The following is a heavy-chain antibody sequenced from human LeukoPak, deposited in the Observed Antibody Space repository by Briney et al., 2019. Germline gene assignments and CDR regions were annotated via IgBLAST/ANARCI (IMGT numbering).Heavy chain of an antibody. CDR3: AQILDSSGRKYYFDY. CDR1: GFSLSTSGMC. V-gene: IGHV2-70*11. Sequence: SGPALVKPTQTLTLTCTFSGFSLSTSGMCVSWIRQPPGKALEWLARIDWDDDKYFSTSLKTRLTISKDTSKNQVVLTMTNMDPVDTATYYCAQILDSSGRKYYFDYWGQGTLVTVSS. J-gene: IGHJ4*02. D-gene: IGHD3-22*01. CDR2: IDWDDDK.